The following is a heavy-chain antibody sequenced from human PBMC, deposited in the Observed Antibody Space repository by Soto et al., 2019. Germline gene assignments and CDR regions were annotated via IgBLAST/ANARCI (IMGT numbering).Heavy chain of an antibody. J-gene: IGHJ4*02. CDR1: GFTFSSYW. CDR3: ASDSSKGRSCFDY. Sequence: PGGSLRLSCAASGFTFSSYWMHWVRQAPGKGLVWVSRINSDGSSTSYADSVKGRFTISRDSAKNTLYLQRNSQRAEDTAVYYCASDSSKGRSCFDYWGQGTRVTVSS. D-gene: IGHD2-15*01. CDR2: INSDGSST. V-gene: IGHV3-74*01.